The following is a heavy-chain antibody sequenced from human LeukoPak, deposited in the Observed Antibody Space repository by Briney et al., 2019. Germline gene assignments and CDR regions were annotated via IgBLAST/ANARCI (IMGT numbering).Heavy chain of an antibody. CDR2: ISYDGSNK. J-gene: IGHJ4*02. V-gene: IGHV3-30-3*01. D-gene: IGHD3-22*01. Sequence: GGSLRLSCAASGFTFSRYWMHWVRQVPGKGLVWVAVISYDGSNKYYADSVKGRFTISRDNSKNTLYLQMNSLRAEDTAVCYCAREPYYYDSSGYHYYFDYWGQGTLVTVSS. CDR1: GFTFSRYW. CDR3: AREPYYYDSSGYHYYFDY.